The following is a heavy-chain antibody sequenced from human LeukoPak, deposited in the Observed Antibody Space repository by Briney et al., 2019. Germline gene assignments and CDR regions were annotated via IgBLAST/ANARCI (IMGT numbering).Heavy chain of an antibody. CDR1: GYTFTSYS. CDR3: ARELCVRGSGSYCPFDY. V-gene: IGHV7-4-1*02. D-gene: IGHD3-10*01. Sequence: GASVKVSCKASGYTFTSYSINWVRQAPGQGLEWMGWINTNTGNPTYGQGFTGRFVFSLDTSVSTAYLQISSLKAEDTAVYYCARELCVRGSGSYCPFDYWGQGTLVTVSS. J-gene: IGHJ4*02. CDR2: INTNTGNP.